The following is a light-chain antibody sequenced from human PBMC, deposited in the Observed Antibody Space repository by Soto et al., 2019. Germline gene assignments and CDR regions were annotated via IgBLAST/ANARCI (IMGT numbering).Light chain of an antibody. Sequence: DVQRTQSPSSLSASVGDRVTITCRASQSISTYLNWYQHETGKAPKLLMYAASTLQSGVPSTFSGSRSGTDFTLTIITLPPEHFATYYCPQSYSTPWPFAQVTQVDI. V-gene: IGKV1-39*01. CDR2: AAS. CDR1: QSISTY. CDR3: PQSYSTPWP. J-gene: IGKJ1*01.